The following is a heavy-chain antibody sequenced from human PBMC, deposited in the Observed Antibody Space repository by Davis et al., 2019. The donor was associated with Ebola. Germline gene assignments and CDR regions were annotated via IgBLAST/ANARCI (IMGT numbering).Heavy chain of an antibody. D-gene: IGHD4-17*01. CDR1: GYTFTRSD. CDR2: MNPDSGNT. J-gene: IGHJ5*02. CDR3: ARHINYGDYGTGWFDP. Sequence: ASVTVSCKASGYTFTRSDINWVRQATGQGLEWMGWMNPDSGNTGYAQKFQGRVTMTRDTSKSTVYMELSSLSSEDTAVYFCARHINYGDYGTGWFDPWGQGTLVTVSS. V-gene: IGHV1-8*01.